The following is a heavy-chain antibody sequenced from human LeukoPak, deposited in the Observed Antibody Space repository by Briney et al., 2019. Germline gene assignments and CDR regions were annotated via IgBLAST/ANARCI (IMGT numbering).Heavy chain of an antibody. D-gene: IGHD5-12*01. CDR2: IIPIFGTT. CDR1: GGTFSSYT. V-gene: IGHV1-69*13. Sequence: ASVKVSCKASGGTFSSYTISWVRQAPGQGLEWMGGIIPIFGTTNYAQKFQGRVTITADDSTSTAYIELSSLRSEDTAVYYCARSVGYSGYGIDYWGQGTLVTVSS. CDR3: ARSVGYSGYGIDY. J-gene: IGHJ4*02.